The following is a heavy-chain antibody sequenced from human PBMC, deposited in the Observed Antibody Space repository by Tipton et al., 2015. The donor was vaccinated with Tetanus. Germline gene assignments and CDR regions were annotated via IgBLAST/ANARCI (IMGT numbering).Heavy chain of an antibody. V-gene: IGHV3-11*06. J-gene: IGHJ4*02. Sequence: CAASGFTFSDFYMSWIRQTPGKGPESISYISPTSTYINYADSVRGRFTTPRDNAKNLLYLQMNTLRADDTAVYYCSSEPRTLPNWGQGTLVTVSS. CDR1: GFTFSDFY. D-gene: IGHD1-14*01. CDR2: ISPTSTYI. CDR3: SSEPRTLPN.